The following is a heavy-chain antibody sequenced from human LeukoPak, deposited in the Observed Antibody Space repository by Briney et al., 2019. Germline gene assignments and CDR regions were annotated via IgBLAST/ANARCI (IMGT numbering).Heavy chain of an antibody. CDR2: IKQDGSEK. CDR1: GFTFSSYL. V-gene: IGHV3-7*01. D-gene: IGHD3-10*01. J-gene: IGHJ4*02. CDR3: AREYGSGYFDY. Sequence: GGSLRLSCAASGFTFSSYLMSWVRQAPGKGLEWVANIKQDGSEKYYVDSVKGRFTISRDNAKNSLYLQMNSLRAEDTAVYYCAREYGSGYFDYWGQGTLVTVSS.